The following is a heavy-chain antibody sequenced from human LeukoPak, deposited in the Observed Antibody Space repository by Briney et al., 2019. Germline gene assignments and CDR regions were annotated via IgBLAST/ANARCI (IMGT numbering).Heavy chain of an antibody. CDR3: ARNRGNYVHFDY. J-gene: IGHJ4*02. Sequence: ASVKVSCKASRVTFNSCSISWVRQAPGHGLDWMGRIIPLLGIANYAQKFQGRVTIITDESTSTAYMELSSLRSEDTAVYYCARNRGNYVHFDYWGQGTLVTVSS. CDR1: RVTFNSCS. D-gene: IGHD4-11*01. V-gene: IGHV1-69*02. CDR2: IIPLLGIA.